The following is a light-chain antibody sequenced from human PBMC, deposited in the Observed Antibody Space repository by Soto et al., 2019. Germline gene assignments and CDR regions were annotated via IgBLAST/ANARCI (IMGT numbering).Light chain of an antibody. CDR3: AAWDDSLNGVV. J-gene: IGLJ2*01. Sequence: QSVLTQPPSASGTPGQRVTISCSGSRFNIGRNTVNWYQQLPGSAPKLLIYSNNQRPSGVPDRFSGSRSGTSASLAISGLQPEDEADYYCAAWDDSLNGVVFGGGTKLTVL. CDR1: RFNIGRNT. CDR2: SNN. V-gene: IGLV1-44*01.